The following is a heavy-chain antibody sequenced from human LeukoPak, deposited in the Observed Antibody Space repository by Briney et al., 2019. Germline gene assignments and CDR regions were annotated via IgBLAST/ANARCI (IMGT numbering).Heavy chain of an antibody. V-gene: IGHV4-4*02. CDR2: FYYTG. CDR3: ARGGGGTYFTYH. D-gene: IGHD1-1*01. Sequence: SETLSLTCAVSGDPITSTYWWMWVRQSPGKGLEWIGDFYYTGDPQYPRWCTNYNPSLASRVNISVDKPKNQFDLRLNSVTAADTTVYFCARGGGGTYFTYHWGQGALVTVSS. J-gene: IGHJ5*02. CDR1: GDPITSTYW.